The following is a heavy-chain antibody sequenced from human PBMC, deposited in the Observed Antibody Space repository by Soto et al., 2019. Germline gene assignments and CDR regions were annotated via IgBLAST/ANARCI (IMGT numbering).Heavy chain of an antibody. Sequence: SETLSLTCTVSGGSISSGGYYWSWIRQHPGKGLEWIGYIYYGGSTYYNPSLKSRVTISVDTSKNQFSLKLSSVTAADTAVYYCARAVYAWRYFPYWGQGTLVTVSS. CDR2: IYYGGST. J-gene: IGHJ4*02. D-gene: IGHD3-3*01. CDR1: GGSISSGGYY. CDR3: ARAVYAWRYFPY. V-gene: IGHV4-31*03.